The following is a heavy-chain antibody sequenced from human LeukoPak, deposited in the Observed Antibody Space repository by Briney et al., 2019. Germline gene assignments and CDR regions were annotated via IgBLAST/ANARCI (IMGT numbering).Heavy chain of an antibody. CDR2: VDHTGST. CDR1: DDSITMYY. Sequence: SETLSLTCTVSDDSITMYYWTWIRQPPGKGLEWIGYVDHTGSTKFNPSLNGRVSISRDTSKNFFSLRLRPVTAADTAVYFCARGRVSSSTWYSTYYYLFYMDFWGKGTTVTVSS. V-gene: IGHV4-59*01. J-gene: IGHJ6*03. D-gene: IGHD1-1*01. CDR3: ARGRVSSSTWYSTYYYLFYMDF.